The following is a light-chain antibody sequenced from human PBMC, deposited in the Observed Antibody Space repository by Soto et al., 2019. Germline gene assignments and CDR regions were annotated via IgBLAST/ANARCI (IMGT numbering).Light chain of an antibody. CDR3: SSYTSSSTYV. Sequence: QSVLTQPASVSGSPGQSITISCTETSSDVGGYNYVSWYQQYPGKAPKLMIYEVSNRPSGVSNRFSGSKSGNTASLTISGLQAEDEADYYCSSYTSSSTYVLGTGTKLTVL. CDR2: EVS. J-gene: IGLJ1*01. CDR1: SSDVGGYNY. V-gene: IGLV2-14*01.